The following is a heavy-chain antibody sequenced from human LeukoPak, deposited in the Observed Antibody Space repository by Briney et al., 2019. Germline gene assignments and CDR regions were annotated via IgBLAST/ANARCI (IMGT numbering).Heavy chain of an antibody. CDR1: GFTFSSYS. J-gene: IGHJ4*02. D-gene: IGHD3-22*01. CDR2: ITSSSTYT. Sequence: GGSLRLSCTASGFTFSSYSMHWVRQAPGKGLEWVSSITSSSTYTYYAESLKGRFTISRDDSKNSLYLQMNSLRAEDTAVYYCARGMAYYDSGAKGFFFDYWGQGTLVTVSS. CDR3: ARGMAYYDSGAKGFFFDY. V-gene: IGHV3-21*01.